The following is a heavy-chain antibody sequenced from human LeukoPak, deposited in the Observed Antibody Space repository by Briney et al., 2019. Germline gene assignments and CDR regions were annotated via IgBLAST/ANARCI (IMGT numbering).Heavy chain of an antibody. CDR2: INPNSGDT. Sequence: ASVKVSCKASGYTFTGYYMHWVRQAPGQGLEWMGWINPNSGDTNYAQKFQGRVTMTRDTSISTAYMELSRLRSDDTAVYYCARVPVLRFLGHFDYWGQGTLVTVSS. J-gene: IGHJ4*02. CDR3: ARVPVLRFLGHFDY. CDR1: GYTFTGYY. D-gene: IGHD3-3*01. V-gene: IGHV1-2*02.